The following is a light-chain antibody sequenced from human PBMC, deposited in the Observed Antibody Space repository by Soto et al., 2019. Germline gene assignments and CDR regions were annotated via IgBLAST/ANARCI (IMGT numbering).Light chain of an antibody. Sequence: QSALTQPASVSGSPGQPITISCTGTSSDVGGYNFVSWYQQHPGKAPKLMIYEVTNRPSGVSNRFSGSKSGNTASLTISGLQAEDEADYYCSSFTSGTTLFGTGTKLTVL. CDR1: SSDVGGYNF. CDR2: EVT. CDR3: SSFTSGTTL. V-gene: IGLV2-14*01. J-gene: IGLJ1*01.